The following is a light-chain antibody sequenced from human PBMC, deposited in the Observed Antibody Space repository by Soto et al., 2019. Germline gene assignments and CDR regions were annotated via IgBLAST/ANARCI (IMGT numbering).Light chain of an antibody. CDR2: DVN. Sequence: QSAPTQPASVSGSPGQSITISFSGTTSDVGGYDYVSWYHQHPAQAPKLWIVDVNHRPSGVSNRVSGSKSDNTASLTISGLLVENEADYYCSSCGNSTTLVFGGGTELTVL. V-gene: IGLV2-14*03. J-gene: IGLJ2*01. CDR3: SSCGNSTTLV. CDR1: TSDVGGYDY.